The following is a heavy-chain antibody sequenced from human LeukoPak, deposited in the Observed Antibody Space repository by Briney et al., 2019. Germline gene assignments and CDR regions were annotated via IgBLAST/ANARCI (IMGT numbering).Heavy chain of an antibody. CDR2: IRAYNGNT. CDR1: GYTFTGYY. V-gene: IGHV1-18*04. Sequence: ASVKVSCKASGYTFTGYYMHWVRQAPGQGLEWMGWIRAYNGNTNYAQKLQGRVTMTTDTSTSTAYMELRSLRSDDTAVYYCARVGQQLANWFDPWGQGTLVTVSS. D-gene: IGHD6-13*01. CDR3: ARVGQQLANWFDP. J-gene: IGHJ5*02.